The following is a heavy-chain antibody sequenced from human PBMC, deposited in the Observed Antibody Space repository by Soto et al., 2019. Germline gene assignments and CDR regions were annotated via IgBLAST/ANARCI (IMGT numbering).Heavy chain of an antibody. CDR1: GGSISSGGYY. J-gene: IGHJ5*02. D-gene: IGHD6-6*01. Sequence: LSLTCTVSGGSISSGGYYWSWIRQHPGKGLEWIGYIYYSGSTYYNPSLKSRVTISVDTSKNQFSLNLSSVTAADTAVYYCARAGHSSSSEGANWFDPWGQGTLVTVSS. V-gene: IGHV4-31*03. CDR2: IYYSGST. CDR3: ARAGHSSSSEGANWFDP.